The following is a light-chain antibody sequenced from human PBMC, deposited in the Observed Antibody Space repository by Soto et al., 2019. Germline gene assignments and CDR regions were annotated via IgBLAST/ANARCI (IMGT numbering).Light chain of an antibody. CDR1: QSVSSY. J-gene: IGKJ1*01. V-gene: IGKV3-20*01. CDR2: GAS. Sequence: EIVLTQSPGSLSLSPGERATLSCRASQSVSSYLAWYQQKPGQAPRLRISGASSRATGFPDRFSGSGSGTDFSLTISRLEPEDYAVYYCQQYSSPPRTFGQGTKVEIK. CDR3: QQYSSPPRT.